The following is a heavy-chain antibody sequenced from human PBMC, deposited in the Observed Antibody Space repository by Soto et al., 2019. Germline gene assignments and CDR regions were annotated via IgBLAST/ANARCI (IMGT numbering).Heavy chain of an antibody. CDR1: GGSITNYY. D-gene: IGHD3-22*01. Sequence: SETLSLTCTVSGGSITNYYYSWIRQPPGKGLEWIGYIFHTGTTSYNPSLKSRVTLSVDTSQSQSSLKLNSVTAADTAVYYCTTEAYDNSGSLAFDIWGPGTLVTVSS. CDR3: TTEAYDNSGSLAFDI. CDR2: IFHTGTT. J-gene: IGHJ3*02. V-gene: IGHV4-59*08.